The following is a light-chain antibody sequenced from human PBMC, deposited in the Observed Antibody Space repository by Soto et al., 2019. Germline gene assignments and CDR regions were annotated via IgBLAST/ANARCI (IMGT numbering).Light chain of an antibody. CDR2: WAS. J-gene: IGKJ4*01. CDR1: QSVLKSSNNKNY. CDR3: QQYDIIPLT. Sequence: DIVMTQSPDSLAVSLGERATVNCKSSQSVLKSSNNKNYLAGYQQKPGQPPKVLIYWASTRESGVPELFSGRGSQPDLILTISRLQAEDVAVYCCQQYDIIPLTFGGGTKGEIK. V-gene: IGKV4-1*01.